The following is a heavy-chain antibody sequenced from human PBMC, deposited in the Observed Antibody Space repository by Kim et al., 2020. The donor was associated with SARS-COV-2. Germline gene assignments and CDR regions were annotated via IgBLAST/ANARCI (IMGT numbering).Heavy chain of an antibody. CDR2: IYYSGST. V-gene: IGHV4-39*01. Sequence: SETLSLTCTVSGGSISSSSYYWGWIRQPPGKGLEWIGSIYYSGSTYYNPSLKSRVTISVDTSKNQFSLKLSSVTAADTAVYYCARLPVRLGELSFFGYYDYYALGVWGQGTTGTVSS. CDR3: ARLPVRLGELSFFGYYDYYALGV. D-gene: IGHD3-16*02. J-gene: IGHJ6*02. CDR1: GGSISSSSYY.